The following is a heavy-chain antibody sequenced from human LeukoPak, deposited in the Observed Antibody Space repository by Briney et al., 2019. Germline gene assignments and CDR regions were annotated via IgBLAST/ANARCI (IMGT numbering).Heavy chain of an antibody. CDR1: GYTFTSYD. CDR3: ARALRAGRASGRRINWFDP. V-gene: IGHV1-8*01. J-gene: IGHJ5*02. CDR2: MNPNSGNT. Sequence: ASVKVSCKASGYTFTSYDINWVRQATGQGLEWMGWMNPNSGNTGYAQKFQGRVTMTRNTSISTAYMELSSLRSEDTAVYYCARALRAGRASGRRINWFDPWGQGTLVTVSS. D-gene: IGHD3-10*01.